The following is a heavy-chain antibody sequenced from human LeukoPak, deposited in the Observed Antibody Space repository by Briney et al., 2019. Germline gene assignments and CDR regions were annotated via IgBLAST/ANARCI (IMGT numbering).Heavy chain of an antibody. CDR2: ISSGGTII. CDR3: ARVQKGIAAAGTGGGWFEP. D-gene: IGHD6-13*01. CDR1: GFTFSDYY. V-gene: IGHV3-11*01. J-gene: IGHJ5*02. Sequence: GGSLRLSCAASGFTFSDYYMTWIRQAPGKGLEWISYISSGGTIIYYADSVRGQFTISRDNAKKSLYLQMNSLRAEDTAVYYCARVQKGIAAAGTGGGWFEPWGQGTLVTVSA.